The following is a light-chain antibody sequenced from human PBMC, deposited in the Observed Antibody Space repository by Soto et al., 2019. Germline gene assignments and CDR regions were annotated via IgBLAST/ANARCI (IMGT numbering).Light chain of an antibody. V-gene: IGKV3-20*01. CDR3: QQYGRSPMFT. Sequence: PWDRATLSCRASQSVSSDYLAWYQQKPGQAPRLLIYGASRGAAGIPDRFSGSGSGTDFTLTISRLEPEDFAVYFCQQYGRSPMFTFGQGTKLEVK. J-gene: IGKJ2*01. CDR1: QSVSSDY. CDR2: GAS.